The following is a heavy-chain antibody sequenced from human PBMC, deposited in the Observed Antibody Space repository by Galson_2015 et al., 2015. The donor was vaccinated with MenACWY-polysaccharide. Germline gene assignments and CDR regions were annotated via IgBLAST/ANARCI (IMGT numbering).Heavy chain of an antibody. D-gene: IGHD3-10*01. CDR1: GFNFGGNG. J-gene: IGHJ4*02. V-gene: IGHV3-30*02. Sequence: SLRLSCAGSGFNFGGNGLHWVRQAPGKGLEWVALIRNVGRKHYPDAVKGRFTISRDNSKNTLYLQMNSLRSDDTAVYHCGRGGYGSGSGGYWGQGTLVTVSS. CDR3: GRGGYGSGSGGY. CDR2: IRNVGRK.